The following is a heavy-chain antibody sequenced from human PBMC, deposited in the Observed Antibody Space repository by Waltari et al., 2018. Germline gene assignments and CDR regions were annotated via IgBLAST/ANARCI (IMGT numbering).Heavy chain of an antibody. CDR1: GLPFSRSW. V-gene: IGHV3-7*01. CDR3: ARDLVATPP. D-gene: IGHD2-21*02. Sequence: EVQLVESGGDLVQPGGSVRLSCAASGLPFSRSWMTWVRQARGKGLEWVGNIQQNGSEKWYADSVRGRFTISRDNAMNSLYLQMNSLRVEDTAVYYCARDLVATPPWGQGTLVTVSS. CDR2: IQQNGSEK. J-gene: IGHJ5*02.